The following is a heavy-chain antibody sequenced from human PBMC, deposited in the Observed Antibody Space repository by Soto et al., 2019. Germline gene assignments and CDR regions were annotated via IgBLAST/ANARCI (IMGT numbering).Heavy chain of an antibody. CDR1: GFTFSSYG. D-gene: IGHD1-26*01. J-gene: IGHJ5*02. CDR2: ISYDGSNK. CDR3: ARDPRIVGATFAKNWFDP. Sequence: GGSLRLSCAASGFTFSSYGMHWVRQAPGKGLEWVAVISYDGSNKYYADSVKGRFTISRDNSKNTLYLQMNSLRAEDTAVYYCARDPRIVGATFAKNWFDPWGQGTLVTVSS. V-gene: IGHV3-30*03.